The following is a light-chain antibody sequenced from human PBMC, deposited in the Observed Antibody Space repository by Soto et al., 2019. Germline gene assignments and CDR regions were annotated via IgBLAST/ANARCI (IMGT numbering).Light chain of an antibody. J-gene: IGKJ4*01. V-gene: IGKV1-33*01. CDR3: HQYTNPPLT. CDR2: DAS. CDR1: QDISDS. Sequence: DIQMTQSPSSLSASVGDRITITCQASQDISDSLNWYQQKPGRAPNLLIYDASNLETGVPSRFSGSGSGTDVTFTITGLQPEDIATYYCHQYTNPPLTFGGGTKVEIK.